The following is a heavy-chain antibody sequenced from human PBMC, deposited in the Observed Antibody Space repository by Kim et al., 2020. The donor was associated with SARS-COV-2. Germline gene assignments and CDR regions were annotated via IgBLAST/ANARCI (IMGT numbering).Heavy chain of an antibody. Sequence: TYNADSGKGRFTISRDNSKNTLYLQMNSLRAEDTAVYYCAKYGDSWSFDYWGQGTLVTVSS. V-gene: IGHV3-23*01. CDR2: T. D-gene: IGHD4-17*01. J-gene: IGHJ4*02. CDR3: AKYGDSWSFDY.